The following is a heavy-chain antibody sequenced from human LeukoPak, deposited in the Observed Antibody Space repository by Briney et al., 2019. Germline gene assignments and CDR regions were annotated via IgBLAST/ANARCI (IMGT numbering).Heavy chain of an antibody. CDR2: ISSSSSYI. CDR1: GFTFSSYS. V-gene: IGHV3-21*01. J-gene: IGHJ4*02. CDR3: ARAYRGDYDSSGYANY. Sequence: GGSLRLSCAASGFTFSSYSMDWVCQAPGKGLEWVSSISSSSSYIYYADSVKGRFTISRDNAKNSLYLQMNSLRAEDTAVYYCARAYRGDYDSSGYANYWGQGTLVTVSS. D-gene: IGHD3-22*01.